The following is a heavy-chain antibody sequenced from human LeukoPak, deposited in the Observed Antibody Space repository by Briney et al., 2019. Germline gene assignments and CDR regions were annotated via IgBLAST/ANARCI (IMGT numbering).Heavy chain of an antibody. CDR1: GFTVSRNY. D-gene: IGHD3-10*01. J-gene: IGHJ4*02. CDR3: ARVSTMVRGVPRY. V-gene: IGHV3-66*01. CDR2: IYSGGST. Sequence: GGSLRLSCAASGFTVSRNYMSWVRQAPGKGLEWVSIIYSGGSTYYADSVKGRFTISRDSSKNTLYLQMNSLRAEDTAVYYCARVSTMVRGVPRYWGQGTLVTVSS.